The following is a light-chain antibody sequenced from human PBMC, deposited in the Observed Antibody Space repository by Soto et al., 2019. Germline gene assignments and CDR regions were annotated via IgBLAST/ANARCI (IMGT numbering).Light chain of an antibody. CDR2: TAS. J-gene: IGKJ4*01. Sequence: DIQMTQSPSTLSASVGDRVTITCRASQSISSWLAWYQQKPGKAPNLLIYTASNLKSGVPSRFSGSGSGTEFTVNFSSLQPDDFATYYCQEYNSDSGLTFGGGTKVEIK. V-gene: IGKV1-5*03. CDR1: QSISSW. CDR3: QEYNSDSGLT.